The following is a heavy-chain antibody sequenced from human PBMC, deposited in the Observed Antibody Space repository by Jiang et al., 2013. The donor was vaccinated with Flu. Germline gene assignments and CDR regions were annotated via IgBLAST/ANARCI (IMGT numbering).Heavy chain of an antibody. CDR2: IYYTGST. V-gene: IGHV4-39*07. J-gene: IGHJ4*02. CDR3: ARDYCLNSGCLTSFDF. D-gene: IGHD6-25*01. Sequence: GPGLVKPSETLSLTCSVSGGSISSSSYYWGWIRQPPGKGLEWIGSIYYTGSTHSKPSLKSRVTISVDRSQNQMSLRLSSVTAADTAVYYCARDYCLNSGCLTSFDFWGQGTLVTVS. CDR1: GGSISSSSYY.